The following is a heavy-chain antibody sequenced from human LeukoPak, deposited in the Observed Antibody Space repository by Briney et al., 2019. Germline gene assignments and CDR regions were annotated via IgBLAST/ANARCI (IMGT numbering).Heavy chain of an antibody. V-gene: IGHV4-4*07. J-gene: IGHJ3*02. D-gene: IGHD3-22*01. CDR3: ASQEYYYDSSGSYAFDI. CDR1: GGSISSYY. Sequence: SETLSLTCTVSGGSISSYYWSWIRQPAGKGLEWIGRIYTSGSTNYSPSLKSRVTMSVDTSKNQFSLKLSSVTAADTAVYYCASQEYYYDSSGSYAFDIWGQGTMVTVSS. CDR2: IYTSGST.